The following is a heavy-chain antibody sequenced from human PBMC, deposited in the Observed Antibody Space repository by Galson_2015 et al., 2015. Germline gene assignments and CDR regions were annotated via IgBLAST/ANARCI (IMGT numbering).Heavy chain of an antibody. Sequence: SLRLSCAASGFSFSSYAMSWVRQAPGKGLEWVSAISGSGGTTYHVDFVKGRFTISRDNPKNTLHLQMNSLRAEDTAVYYCAKVRANIVVVPTASFDYWGQGTLVTVSS. V-gene: IGHV3-23*01. D-gene: IGHD2-2*01. CDR2: ISGSGGTT. J-gene: IGHJ4*02. CDR3: AKVRANIVVVPTASFDY. CDR1: GFSFSSYA.